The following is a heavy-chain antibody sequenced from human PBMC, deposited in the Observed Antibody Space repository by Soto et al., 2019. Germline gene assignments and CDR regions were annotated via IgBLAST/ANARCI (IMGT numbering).Heavy chain of an antibody. V-gene: IGHV3-21*01. CDR3: TRDPGQFYYGINWFDP. CDR2: ISSTSTSI. D-gene: IGHD3-10*01. CDR1: GVTFNTYT. Sequence: PXGFLRLSCAASGVTFNTYTLTWVRQAPGKGLEWVSSISSTSTSIYYADSVKGRFTISRDNAKNSLYLQMNSLRAEDTAVYYCTRDPGQFYYGINWFDPWGQGTLVTVSS. J-gene: IGHJ5*02.